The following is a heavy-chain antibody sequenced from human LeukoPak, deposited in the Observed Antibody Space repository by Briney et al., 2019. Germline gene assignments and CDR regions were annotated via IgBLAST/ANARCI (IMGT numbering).Heavy chain of an antibody. Sequence: ASVKVSCTASGYTFTSYGINWVRQAPGQGLEWMGWISANSGDTNYAQKLQGRVTMTADTSTSTAYMQLRSLRSDDTAVYYCAREVAGRSVGYWGQGTLVTVSS. D-gene: IGHD6-19*01. CDR2: ISANSGDT. CDR3: AREVAGRSVGY. J-gene: IGHJ4*02. V-gene: IGHV1-18*01. CDR1: GYTFTSYG.